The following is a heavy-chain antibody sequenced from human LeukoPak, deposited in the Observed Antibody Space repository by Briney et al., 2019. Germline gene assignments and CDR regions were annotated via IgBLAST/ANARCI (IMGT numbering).Heavy chain of an antibody. Sequence: GGSLRLSCAASGFTFSDYAINWVRQAPGKGLEWVSSISSSSSYIYYADSVKGRFTISRDNAKNSLYLQMNSLRAEDTAVYYCARDSHYDSSGWVVYWGQGTLVTVSS. V-gene: IGHV3-21*01. CDR3: ARDSHYDSSGWVVY. CDR1: GFTFSDYA. CDR2: ISSSSSYI. J-gene: IGHJ4*02. D-gene: IGHD3-22*01.